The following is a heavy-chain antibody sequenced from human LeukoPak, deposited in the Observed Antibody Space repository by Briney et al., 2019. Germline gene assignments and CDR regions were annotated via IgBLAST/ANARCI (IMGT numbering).Heavy chain of an antibody. J-gene: IGHJ4*02. CDR2: ISSSSSYI. D-gene: IGHD4-17*01. CDR3: ASYPPYGDYEDY. V-gene: IGHV3-21*01. Sequence: GGSLRLSCAASGFIFSSYSMNWVRQAPGKGLEWVSSISSSSSYIYYADSVKGRFTISRDNAKNSLYLQMNSLRAEDTAVYYCASYPPYGDYEDYWGQGTLVTVSS. CDR1: GFIFSSYS.